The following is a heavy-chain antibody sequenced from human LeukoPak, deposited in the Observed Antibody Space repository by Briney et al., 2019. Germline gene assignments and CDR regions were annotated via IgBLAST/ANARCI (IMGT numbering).Heavy chain of an antibody. Sequence: SETLSLTCAVYGGSFSGYYWSWIRQPPGKGLEWIGEINHSGSTNYNPSLKSRVTISADTSKNQFSLKLSSVTAADTAVYYCARHRYYFETSGYSFDLWGRGILVTVSS. CDR3: ARHRYYFETSGYSFDL. D-gene: IGHD3-22*01. V-gene: IGHV4-34*01. CDR2: INHSGST. CDR1: GGSFSGYY. J-gene: IGHJ2*01.